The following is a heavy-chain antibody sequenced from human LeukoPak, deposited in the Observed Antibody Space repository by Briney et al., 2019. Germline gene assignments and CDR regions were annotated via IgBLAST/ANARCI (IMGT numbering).Heavy chain of an antibody. CDR2: ISAYNGNT. CDR3: ARAPKWLVNYYYGMDV. Sequence: ASVKVSCKASGYTFTSYGISWVRQAPGQGLEWMGWISAYNGNTNYAQKLQGRVTMTTDTSTSTAYMELRSLRSDDTAVYYCARAPKWLVNYYYGMDVWGQGTTVTVSS. D-gene: IGHD6-19*01. V-gene: IGHV1-18*01. J-gene: IGHJ6*02. CDR1: GYTFTSYG.